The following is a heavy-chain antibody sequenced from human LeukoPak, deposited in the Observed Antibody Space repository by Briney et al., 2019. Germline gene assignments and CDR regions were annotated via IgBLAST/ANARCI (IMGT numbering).Heavy chain of an antibody. CDR2: IYYSGST. D-gene: IGHD3-22*01. V-gene: IGHV4-39*07. CDR1: GGSISSSSYY. Sequence: PSETLSLTCTVSGGSISSSSYYWGWIRQPPGKGLEWIGSIYYSGSTYYNPSLKSRVTISVDTSKNQFSLKLSSVTAADTAVYYCARVDRKSSGSYNYFDYWGQGTLVTVSS. J-gene: IGHJ4*02. CDR3: ARVDRKSSGSYNYFDY.